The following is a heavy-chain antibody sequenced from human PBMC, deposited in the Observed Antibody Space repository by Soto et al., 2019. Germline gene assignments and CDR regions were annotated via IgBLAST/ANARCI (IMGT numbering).Heavy chain of an antibody. J-gene: IGHJ5*02. Sequence: QVQLQESGPGLVKPSETLSLTCTVSGGSIRSGSYYWSWIRQPPGKGLEWIGYIYYSGSTNYNPSLKSRVTISVDTSKNQFSLKLSSVTAADTAVYYCARGFVVVAVAGLWFDPWGQGTLVTVSS. V-gene: IGHV4-61*01. CDR2: IYYSGST. D-gene: IGHD2-15*01. CDR1: GGSIRSGSYY. CDR3: ARGFVVVAVAGLWFDP.